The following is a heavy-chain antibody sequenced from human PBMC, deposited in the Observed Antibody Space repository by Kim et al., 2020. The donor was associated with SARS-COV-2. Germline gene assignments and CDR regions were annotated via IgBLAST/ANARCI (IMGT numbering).Heavy chain of an antibody. V-gene: IGHV5-51*01. D-gene: IGHD1-1*01. CDR1: GYSFTSYW. Sequence: GESLKISCKGSGYSFTSYWIGWVRQMPGKGLEWMGIIYPGDSDTRYSPSFQGQVTISADKSISTAYLQWSSLKASDTAMYYCARPLFHNVQLERNLRKPGDYWGQGTLVTVSS. J-gene: IGHJ4*02. CDR3: ARPLFHNVQLERNLRKPGDY. CDR2: IYPGDSDT.